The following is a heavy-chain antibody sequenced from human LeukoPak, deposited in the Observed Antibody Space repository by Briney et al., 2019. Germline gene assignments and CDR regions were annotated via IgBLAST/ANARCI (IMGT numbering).Heavy chain of an antibody. Sequence: GGSLRLSCAASGFTFSSYWMSWVRQPPGKGLEWVATIKQDGSERYYVDSVKGRFTISRDNAKNSLYLQINSLRADETAVYYCARERSYGLDYWGQGTLVTVSS. V-gene: IGHV3-7*03. D-gene: IGHD3/OR15-3a*01. CDR3: ARERSYGLDY. CDR1: GFTFSSYW. CDR2: IKQDGSER. J-gene: IGHJ4*02.